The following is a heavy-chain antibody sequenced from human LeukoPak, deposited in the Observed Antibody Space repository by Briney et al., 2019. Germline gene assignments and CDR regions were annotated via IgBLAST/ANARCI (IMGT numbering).Heavy chain of an antibody. Sequence: PGGSLRLSCAASGFTFSSYSMNWVRQAPGQGLEWVSSISSSSSYIYYADSVKGRFTISRDNAKNSLYLQMNSLRAEDTAVYYCASLTGGSYDWFDPWGQGTLVTVSS. D-gene: IGHD1-26*01. J-gene: IGHJ5*02. CDR3: ASLTGGSYDWFDP. CDR2: ISSSSSYI. CDR1: GFTFSSYS. V-gene: IGHV3-21*01.